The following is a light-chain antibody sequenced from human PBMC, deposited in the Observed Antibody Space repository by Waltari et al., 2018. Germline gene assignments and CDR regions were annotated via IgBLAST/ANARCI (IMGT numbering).Light chain of an antibody. V-gene: IGLV4-69*01. J-gene: IGLJ2*01. CDR1: SGHNHYA. CDR3: QTWGTGILV. CDR2: VNSDGSH. Sequence: QLVLTQSPSASASLGASVTLTCTLRSGHNHYAIAWHQQRPDKGPRYLMKVNSDGSHRKGAGLPDRFSGSSSGAERYLTIFSLQSEDEADYYCQTWGTGILVFGGGTKLTVL.